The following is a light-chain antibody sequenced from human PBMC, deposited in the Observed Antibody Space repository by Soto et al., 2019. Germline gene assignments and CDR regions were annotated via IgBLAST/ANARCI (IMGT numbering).Light chain of an antibody. CDR2: EVS. V-gene: IGLV2-14*01. CDR1: SSDIGDYDY. Sequence: QSALTQPASESGSPGQSITISCTGTSSDIGDYDYVSWYQHHPGKAPKLMIYEVSNRPSGISNRFSGSKSGNTASLTISGLQAEDEADYYCSSYTSTNTYAVFGGGTKLTVL. J-gene: IGLJ2*01. CDR3: SSYTSTNTYAV.